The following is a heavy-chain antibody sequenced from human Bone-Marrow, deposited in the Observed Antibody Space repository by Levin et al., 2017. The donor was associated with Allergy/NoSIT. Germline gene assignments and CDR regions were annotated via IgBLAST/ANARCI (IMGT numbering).Heavy chain of an antibody. CDR2: ISGSGGST. D-gene: IGHD2-15*01. Sequence: GGSLRLSCAASGFTFSSYAMSWVRQAPGKGLEWVSAISGSGGSTYYADSVKGRFTISRDNSKNTLYLQMNSLRAEDTAVYYCAKDGESVVVVVAATFDWFDPWGQGTLVTVSS. CDR3: AKDGESVVVVVAATFDWFDP. J-gene: IGHJ5*02. V-gene: IGHV3-23*01. CDR1: GFTFSSYA.